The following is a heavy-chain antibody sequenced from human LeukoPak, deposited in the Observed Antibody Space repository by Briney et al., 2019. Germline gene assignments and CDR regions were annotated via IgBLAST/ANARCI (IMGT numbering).Heavy chain of an antibody. Sequence: ASVKVSCKVSGYTLTELSMHWVRQAPGKGLEWMGGFDPEDGETIYAQKFQGRVTMTEDTSTDTAYMELSSLRSEDTAVYYCAREITNGGWPSYYYYYYGMDVWGQGTTVTVSS. CDR3: AREITNGGWPSYYYYYYGMDV. CDR2: FDPEDGET. J-gene: IGHJ6*02. V-gene: IGHV1-24*01. D-gene: IGHD6-19*01. CDR1: GYTLTELS.